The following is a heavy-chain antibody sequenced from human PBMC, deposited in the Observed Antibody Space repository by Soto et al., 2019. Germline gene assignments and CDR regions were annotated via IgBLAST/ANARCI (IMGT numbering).Heavy chain of an antibody. CDR2: ISYDGSNK. CDR3: ARATTVGLY. CDR1: GFTFSSYA. Sequence: PGGSLRLSCAASGFTFSSYAMHWVRQAPGKGLEWVAVISYDGSNKYYADSVKGRFTISRDNSKNTLYLQMNSLRAEDTAVYYCARATTVGLYWGQGTLVTVSS. V-gene: IGHV3-30-3*01. D-gene: IGHD3-16*01. J-gene: IGHJ4*02.